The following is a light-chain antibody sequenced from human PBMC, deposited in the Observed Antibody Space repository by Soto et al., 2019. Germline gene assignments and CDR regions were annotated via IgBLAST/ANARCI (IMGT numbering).Light chain of an antibody. V-gene: IGKV3-11*01. J-gene: IGKJ2*01. CDR3: QQRYKWPDT. CDR2: DAS. CDR1: QDVSIY. Sequence: IELTQSPATLSLSPGERATLSCRASQDVSIYLAWYQQKPGQAPRLLIYDASNMATGIPARFSGSGSGTDFTLTISSLEPEDFAVYYCQQRYKWPDTFGQGTKLEI.